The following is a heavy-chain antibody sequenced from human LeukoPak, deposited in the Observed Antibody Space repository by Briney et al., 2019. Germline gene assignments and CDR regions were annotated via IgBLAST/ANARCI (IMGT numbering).Heavy chain of an antibody. V-gene: IGHV4-59*01. CDR2: IYYSGST. Sequence: SETLSLTCTVSGGSISSYYWSWIRQPPGKGLEWIGYIYYSGSTNYNPSLKSRVTISVDTSKNQFSLKLSSVTAADTAVYYCARDRLGYRDISNWFDPWGQGTLVTVSS. D-gene: IGHD5-18*01. J-gene: IGHJ5*02. CDR3: ARDRLGYRDISNWFDP. CDR1: GGSISSYY.